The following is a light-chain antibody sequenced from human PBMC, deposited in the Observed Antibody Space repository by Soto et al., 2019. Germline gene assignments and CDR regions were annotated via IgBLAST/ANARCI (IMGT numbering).Light chain of an antibody. Sequence: EIVMTQSPATLSVSPGERATLSCRASQSVSSKLAWYQQKPGQAPRVLIYGASTRATGIPARFSGSGSGTDFTLTISRLEPEDFAVYYCQQYGSSPWTFGQGTKVEIK. CDR2: GAS. CDR1: QSVSSK. CDR3: QQYGSSPWT. J-gene: IGKJ1*01. V-gene: IGKV3-15*01.